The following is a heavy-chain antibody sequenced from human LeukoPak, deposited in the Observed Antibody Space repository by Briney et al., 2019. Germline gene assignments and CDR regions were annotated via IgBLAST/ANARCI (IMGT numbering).Heavy chain of an antibody. CDR2: MYYSGST. V-gene: IGHV4-39*07. J-gene: IGHJ3*02. CDR3: ARDSMTVAPYGALDI. CDR1: GGSIISSNYY. D-gene: IGHD3-22*01. Sequence: PSETLSLTCTVSGGSIISSNYYWGWIRQPPGKGLEWIGSMYYSGSTHYNPSLKSRVTISVDMSKNQFSLRLSSVTAADTAVYYCARDSMTVAPYGALDIWGQGTMVTVSS.